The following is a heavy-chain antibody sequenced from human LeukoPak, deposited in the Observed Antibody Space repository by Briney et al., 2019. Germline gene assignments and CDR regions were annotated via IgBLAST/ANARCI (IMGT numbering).Heavy chain of an antibody. V-gene: IGHV4-61*01. Sequence: SETLSLTCTVSGDSLNSSSCYWSWIRQPPGKGLEWIGNFYCSTRTTYNPSLESRVTISGDTSKNQFSLKVASVTAADMAVYFCVRCMAGLAYGDYAYYFHMHVWGKGPRSPFPQ. CDR2: FYCSTRT. D-gene: IGHD4-17*01. CDR1: GDSLNSSSCY. CDR3: VRCMAGLAYGDYAYYFHMHV. J-gene: IGHJ6*01.